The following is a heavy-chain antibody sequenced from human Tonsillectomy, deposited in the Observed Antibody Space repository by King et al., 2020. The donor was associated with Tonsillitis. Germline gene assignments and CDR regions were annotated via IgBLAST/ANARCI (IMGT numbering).Heavy chain of an antibody. CDR1: GGSISSSSYY. CDR3: ARLEAEDYGDLYYFDF. V-gene: IGHV4-39*07. Sequence: RLQESGPGLVKPSETLSLTCTVSGGSISSSSYYWGWIRQPPGKGLEWIGSMYYSGRTYYNPSLKSRVTISVDTSKNQFSLKLNSVTAADTAVYYCARLEAEDYGDLYYFDFWGQGTLVTVSS. J-gene: IGHJ4*02. CDR2: MYYSGRT. D-gene: IGHD4-17*01.